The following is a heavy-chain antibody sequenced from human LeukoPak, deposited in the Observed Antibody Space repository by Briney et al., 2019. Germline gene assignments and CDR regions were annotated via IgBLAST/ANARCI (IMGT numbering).Heavy chain of an antibody. J-gene: IGHJ5*02. V-gene: IGHV3-23*01. Sequence: GGSLRLSYAASGFTFSSYAMSWVRQAPGKGLEWVSAISGSGGSTYYADSVKGRFTISRDNSKNTLYLQMNSLRAEDTAVYYCAKQGSTKTTVTTGGGWFDPWGQGTLVTVSS. CDR2: ISGSGGST. CDR1: GFTFSSYA. CDR3: AKQGSTKTTVTTGGGWFDP. D-gene: IGHD4-17*01.